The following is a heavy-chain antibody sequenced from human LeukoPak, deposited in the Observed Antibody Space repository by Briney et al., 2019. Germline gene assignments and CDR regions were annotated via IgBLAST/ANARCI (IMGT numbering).Heavy chain of an antibody. D-gene: IGHD3-22*01. CDR2: ISAYNGNT. V-gene: IGHV1-18*01. J-gene: IGHJ3*02. Sequence: ALVKVSCKASGYTFTSYGISWVRQAPGQGLEWMGWISAYNGNTNYAQKLQGRVTMTTDTSTSTAYMELRSLRSDDTAVYYCAKTYYYDSSGLNAFDIWGQGTMVTVSS. CDR1: GYTFTSYG. CDR3: AKTYYYDSSGLNAFDI.